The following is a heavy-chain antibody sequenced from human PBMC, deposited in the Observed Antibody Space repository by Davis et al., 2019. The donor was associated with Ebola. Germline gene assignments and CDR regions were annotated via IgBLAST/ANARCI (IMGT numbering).Heavy chain of an antibody. D-gene: IGHD6-6*01. Sequence: GESLKISCAASGFTFSSYAMHWVRQAPGKGLEWVAVISYDGSNKYYADSVKGRFTISRDNSKNTLYLQMNSLRAEDTAVYYCAREYSSSSGALVYYYYGMDVWGQGTTVTVSS. CDR2: ISYDGSNK. V-gene: IGHV3-30*04. CDR1: GFTFSSYA. J-gene: IGHJ6*02. CDR3: AREYSSSSGALVYYYYGMDV.